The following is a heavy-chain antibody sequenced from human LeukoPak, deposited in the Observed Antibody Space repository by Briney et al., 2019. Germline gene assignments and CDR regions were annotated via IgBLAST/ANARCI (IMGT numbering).Heavy chain of an antibody. CDR3: ARPLGVTMFRGVSNWFDP. D-gene: IGHD3-10*01. Sequence: ASVKVSCKASGYTFTNYGIIWVRQAPGRGLEWMGWNSAYNDNTNYAQKFQGRVTMTTDTSTNTAYMELRSLRSDDTAVYYCARPLGVTMFRGVSNWFDPWGQGTLVTVSS. J-gene: IGHJ5*02. CDR1: GYTFTNYG. V-gene: IGHV1-18*01. CDR2: NSAYNDNT.